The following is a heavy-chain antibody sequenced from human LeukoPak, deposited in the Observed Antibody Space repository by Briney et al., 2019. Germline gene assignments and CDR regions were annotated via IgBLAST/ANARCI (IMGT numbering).Heavy chain of an antibody. CDR1: GGSISSYY. J-gene: IGHJ4*02. D-gene: IGHD2-2*01. V-gene: IGHV4-59*01. CDR3: ASSPVVVVPAAIVN. Sequence: SETLSLTRTVSGGSISSYYWSWIRQPPGKGLEWIGYIYYSGSTNYNPSPNSRVTISVDTSKNQFSLKLSSVTAADTAVYYCASSPVVVVPAAIVNWGQGTLVTVSS. CDR2: IYYSGST.